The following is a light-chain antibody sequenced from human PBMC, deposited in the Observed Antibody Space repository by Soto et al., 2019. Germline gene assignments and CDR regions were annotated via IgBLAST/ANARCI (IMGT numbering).Light chain of an antibody. Sequence: QSALTQPPSASGSPGQSVTISRTGTSSDVGGYNYVSWYQQHPGKAPKLMIYEVSKRPSGVPERFSGSKSGNTAALTVSGLQAEDEADYYCSSYAGSNNFVFGTGTKVTVL. CDR1: SSDVGGYNY. J-gene: IGLJ1*01. CDR3: SSYAGSNNFV. V-gene: IGLV2-8*01. CDR2: EVS.